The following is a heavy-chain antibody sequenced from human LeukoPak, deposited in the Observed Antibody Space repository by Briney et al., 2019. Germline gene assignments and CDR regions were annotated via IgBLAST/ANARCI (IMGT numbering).Heavy chain of an antibody. CDR3: ARMWGDPYYYYYYYMDV. J-gene: IGHJ6*03. Sequence: ASVKVSCKASGGTFSSYAISWVRQAPGQGLEWMGGIIPIFGTANYAQKLQGRVTITADKSTSTAYMELSSLRSEDTAVYYCARMWGDPYYYYYYYMDVWGKGTTVTVSS. V-gene: IGHV1-69*06. D-gene: IGHD2-21*02. CDR2: IIPIFGTA. CDR1: GGTFSSYA.